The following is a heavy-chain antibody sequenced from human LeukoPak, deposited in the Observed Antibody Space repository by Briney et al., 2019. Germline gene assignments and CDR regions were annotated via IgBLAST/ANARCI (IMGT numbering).Heavy chain of an antibody. J-gene: IGHJ5*02. CDR1: GGSITDTNYY. CDR3: ARSCGSTSSSDGDWFDP. V-gene: IGHV4-39*01. CDR2: ISYSGST. Sequence: PSETLSLTCTVSGGSITDTNYYWGWIRQPPGQGLEWIASISYSGSTYFNPSLKSRVTISVDTSKSEFSLKLSSMTAADTAVYYCARSCGSTSSSDGDWFDPWGQGTLVTVSS. D-gene: IGHD2-2*01.